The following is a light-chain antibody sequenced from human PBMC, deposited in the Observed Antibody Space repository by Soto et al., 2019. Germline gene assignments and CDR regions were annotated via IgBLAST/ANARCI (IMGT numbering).Light chain of an antibody. CDR2: GAS. J-gene: IGKJ2*01. CDR3: HHFGSSRHT. V-gene: IGKV3-20*01. CDR1: QSVSSTY. Sequence: EIVLTQSPATLSLSPGERATLSCRASQSVSSTYLAWYRHKPGRAPRLLIYGASSRAAGIPDRFSGSGSGTDFTLTISRLEPEDFAVYYCHHFGSSRHTFGQGTKVDIK.